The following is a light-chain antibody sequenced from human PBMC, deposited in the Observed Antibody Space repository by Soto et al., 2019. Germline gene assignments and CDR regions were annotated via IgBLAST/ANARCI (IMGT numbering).Light chain of an antibody. CDR2: EVI. Sequence: QSVLTQPASVSGSPGQSITVSCTGTSTDVGPYNLVSWYQQHPGKAPKLIIYEVIKRPSGVSNRFSGSKSGNTASLTISGLQAEDEADYYCCSYAGSRTFIFGGVTKLTVL. V-gene: IGLV2-23*02. J-gene: IGLJ2*01. CDR1: STDVGPYNL. CDR3: CSYAGSRTFI.